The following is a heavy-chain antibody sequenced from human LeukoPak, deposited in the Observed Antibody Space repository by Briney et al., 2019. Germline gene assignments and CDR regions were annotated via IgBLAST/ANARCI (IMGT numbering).Heavy chain of an antibody. Sequence: GGSQRLPCADSGFTLRHYNMNWPRHSTGKAMEWVSSITSSGTYTFYADSVKGRFTISRDNAKNSLYLQMDSLGPEDTAVYYCARDPYSGNYGTYYYYYMDVWGKGTTVTISS. J-gene: IGHJ6*03. D-gene: IGHD1-26*01. CDR2: ITSSGTYT. CDR3: ARDPYSGNYGTYYYYYMDV. CDR1: GFTLRHYN. V-gene: IGHV3-21*01.